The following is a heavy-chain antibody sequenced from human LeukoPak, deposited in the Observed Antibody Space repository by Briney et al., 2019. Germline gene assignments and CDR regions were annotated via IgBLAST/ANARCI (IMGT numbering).Heavy chain of an antibody. CDR3: ATYSSLNRREFQY. V-gene: IGHV3-21*01. D-gene: IGHD3-22*01. CDR1: EISFSSSW. J-gene: IGHJ1*01. Sequence: GGSLRLSCAASEISFSSSWMHWVRQGPGKGLVWVSSISSSSSYIYYADSVKGRFTISRDNAKNSLYLQMNSLRAEDTAVYYCATYSSLNRREFQYWGQGTLLTVSS. CDR2: ISSSSSYI.